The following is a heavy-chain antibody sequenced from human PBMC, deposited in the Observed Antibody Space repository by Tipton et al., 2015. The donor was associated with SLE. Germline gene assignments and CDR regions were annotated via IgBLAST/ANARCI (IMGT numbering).Heavy chain of an antibody. CDR1: GGSINDYY. Sequence: TLSLTCIVSGGSINDYYWGWIRQSPGKGLEWIGAIYYSGSNYNPSRNNRVTISLDKSKSQFSLRLTPVTAADTAEYCCTGVGSGPGTDYWGQVTLVIVSS. CDR3: TGVGSGPGTDY. J-gene: IGHJ4*02. CDR2: IYYSGS. D-gene: IGHD6-13*01. V-gene: IGHV4-59*01.